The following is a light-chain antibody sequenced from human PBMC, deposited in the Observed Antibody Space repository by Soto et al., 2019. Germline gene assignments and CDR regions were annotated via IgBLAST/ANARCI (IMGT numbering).Light chain of an antibody. J-gene: IGKJ4*01. CDR3: QQFNNFPIT. CDR2: DAS. CDR1: HGISSA. Sequence: AIQLTQSPSSLSASVGDRVTITCRASHGISSALAWYQQKPGKAPKLLMYDASTSESGVPSRFSGSGSGTDFTLTISSLQPEDCATYYCQQFNNFPITFGGGTKVETK. V-gene: IGKV1D-13*01.